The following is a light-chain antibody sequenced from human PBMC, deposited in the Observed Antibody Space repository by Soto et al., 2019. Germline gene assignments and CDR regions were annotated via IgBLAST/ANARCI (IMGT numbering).Light chain of an antibody. Sequence: DIQMTQSPSTLSAFVGDRVTITCRASQSISSWLAWYQQKPGKAPNLLIYDASSLASGVPSRFSGSGSGTEFTLTISSLQPDDFATYYCQQYNGYILTFGGGTKVEIK. CDR2: DAS. CDR3: QQYNGYILT. J-gene: IGKJ4*01. CDR1: QSISSW. V-gene: IGKV1-5*01.